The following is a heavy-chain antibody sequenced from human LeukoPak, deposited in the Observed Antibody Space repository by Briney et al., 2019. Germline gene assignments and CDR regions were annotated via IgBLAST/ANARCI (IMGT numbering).Heavy chain of an antibody. J-gene: IGHJ4*02. D-gene: IGHD2-8*01. CDR2: IAGTNSNT. Sequence: GGSLRLSCAASGFTFSSYSMNWVRQTPGKGLEWISYIAGTNSNTHYADSVTGRFIISRDNAKNSLYLQMNSLRVDDTAVYYCVRDPDALDFWGQGTLVTVSS. V-gene: IGHV3-48*04. CDR1: GFTFSSYS. CDR3: VRDPDALDF.